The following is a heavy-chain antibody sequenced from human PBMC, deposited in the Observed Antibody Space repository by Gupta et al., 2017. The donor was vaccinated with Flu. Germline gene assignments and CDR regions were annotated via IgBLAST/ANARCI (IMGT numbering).Heavy chain of an antibody. CDR2: ISYDGSNK. CDR1: GFTFSSYA. Sequence: QVQLVESGGGVVQPGRSLRLSCAASGFTFSSYAMHWVRQAPGKGLEWVAVISYDGSNKYYADSVKGRFTISRDNSKNTLYLQMNSLRAEDTAVYYCARGAVGYCSGGSCYFSYFDYWGQGTLVTVSS. V-gene: IGHV3-30-3*01. J-gene: IGHJ4*02. D-gene: IGHD2-15*01. CDR3: ARGAVGYCSGGSCYFSYFDY.